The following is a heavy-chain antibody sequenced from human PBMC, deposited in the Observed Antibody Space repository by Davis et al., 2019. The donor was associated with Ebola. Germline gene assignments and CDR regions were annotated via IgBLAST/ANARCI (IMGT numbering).Heavy chain of an antibody. CDR2: ISSSSSYI. Sequence: GESLKISCAASGFTFSSYSMNWVRQAPGKGLEWVSSISSSSSYIYYADSVKGRFTISRDNAKNSLYLQMNSLRAEDTAVYYCARGPGRVRPAAIRGYYYGMDVWGQGTTVTVSS. V-gene: IGHV3-21*01. CDR1: GFTFSSYS. D-gene: IGHD2-2*02. J-gene: IGHJ6*02. CDR3: ARGPGRVRPAAIRGYYYGMDV.